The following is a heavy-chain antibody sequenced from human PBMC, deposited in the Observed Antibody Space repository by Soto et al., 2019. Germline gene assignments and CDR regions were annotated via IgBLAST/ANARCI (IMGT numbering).Heavy chain of an antibody. CDR1: GGSISSYY. J-gene: IGHJ4*02. D-gene: IGHD2-8*02. V-gene: IGHV4-59*12. CDR2: IYYSGST. Sequence: SETLSLTCTVSGGSISSYYWSWIRQPPGKGLEWIGYIYYSGSTNYNPSLKSRVTISVDTSKNQFSLKLSSVTAADTAVYYCARDKITGIFDYWGKGTLVTVDS. CDR3: ARDKITGIFDY.